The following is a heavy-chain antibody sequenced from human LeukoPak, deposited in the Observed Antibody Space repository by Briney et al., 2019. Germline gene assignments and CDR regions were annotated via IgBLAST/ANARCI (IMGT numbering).Heavy chain of an antibody. CDR3: ARATIFGVVNGDDAFDT. D-gene: IGHD3-3*01. CDR1: GFTVSGNY. J-gene: IGHJ3*02. CDR2: IYANGNT. Sequence: GSLRLSCAVSGFTVSGNYITWVRQAPGKGLEWVSVIYANGNTYYADSMQGRLTISRDNAKNSLYLQMNSLRAEDTAVYYCARATIFGVVNGDDAFDTWGQGTMVTVSS. V-gene: IGHV3-53*01.